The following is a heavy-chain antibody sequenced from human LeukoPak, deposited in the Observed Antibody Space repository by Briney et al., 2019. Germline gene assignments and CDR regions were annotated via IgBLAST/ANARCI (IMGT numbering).Heavy chain of an antibody. J-gene: IGHJ4*02. Sequence: SETLSLTCTVSGGSISSGDYYWSWIRQPTGKGLEWIGYIYYSGSTYYNPSLKNRVTISVDTSKNQFSLKLSSVTAADTAVYYCARGPNYVWGSYQYFDYWGQGTLVTVSS. V-gene: IGHV4-30-4*01. CDR3: ARGPNYVWGSYQYFDY. D-gene: IGHD3-16*02. CDR2: IYYSGST. CDR1: GGSISSGDYY.